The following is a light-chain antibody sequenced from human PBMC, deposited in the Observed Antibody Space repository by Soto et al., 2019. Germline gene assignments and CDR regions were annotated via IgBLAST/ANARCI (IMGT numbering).Light chain of an antibody. V-gene: IGKV3-20*01. CDR2: GAS. CDR3: QQYGSSGT. CDR1: QGVSRK. Sequence: DIVMTQSPATLSVARGERVTLSCRASQGVSRKLAWYQHKPGQAPRLLISGASTGATGIPDRFSGSGSGTDFTLTISRLEPEDFAVYYCQQYGSSGTFGQGTKVDIK. J-gene: IGKJ1*01.